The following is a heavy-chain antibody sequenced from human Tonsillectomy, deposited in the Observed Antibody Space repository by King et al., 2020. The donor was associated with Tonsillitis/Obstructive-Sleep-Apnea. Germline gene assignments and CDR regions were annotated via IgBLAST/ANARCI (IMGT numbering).Heavy chain of an antibody. D-gene: IGHD3-3*01. CDR3: AREQYYDFWSGLGVA. CDR2: FYYSGST. V-gene: IGHV4-61*01. J-gene: IGHJ5*02. CDR1: GGSVSSGSYY. Sequence: VQLQESGPGLVKPSETLSLTCTVSGGSVSSGSYYWSWIRQPPGKGLEWMGYFYYSGSTTYNPSPKGRVTLSVNTSKNQFSLKLSSVTAADTAVYYCAREQYYDFWSGLGVAWGQGTLVTVSS.